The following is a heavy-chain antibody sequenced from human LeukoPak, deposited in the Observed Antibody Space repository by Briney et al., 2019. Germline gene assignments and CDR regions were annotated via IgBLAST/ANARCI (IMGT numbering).Heavy chain of an antibody. D-gene: IGHD6-13*01. CDR3: AKIAAAGHEYYYGMDV. V-gene: IGHV3-9*01. CDR1: GFTFDDYA. CDR2: ISWNSGSI. J-gene: IGHJ6*02. Sequence: GRSLRLSCAASGFTFDDYAMHWVRQAPGKGLEWVSGISWNSGSIGYADSVKGRFTISRDNAKNSLYLQMNRLRAEDTALYYCAKIAAAGHEYYYGMDVWGQGTTVTVSS.